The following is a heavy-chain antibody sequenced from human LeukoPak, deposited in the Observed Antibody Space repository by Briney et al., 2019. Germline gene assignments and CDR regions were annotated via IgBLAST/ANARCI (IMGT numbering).Heavy chain of an antibody. CDR3: AREIFCSGSYPDF. J-gene: IGHJ4*02. CDR2: IWHDGSHK. CDR1: GFAFNTYA. V-gene: IGHV3-33*01. Sequence: PGGSLRLSCAASGFAFNTYAMHWVRQAPGKGLEWVTLIWHDGSHKFYIDSVRGRFTISRDNSKNTVYLQMNGLRAEDTAVYYCAREIFCSGSYPDFWGQGTLVTVSS. D-gene: IGHD3-10*02.